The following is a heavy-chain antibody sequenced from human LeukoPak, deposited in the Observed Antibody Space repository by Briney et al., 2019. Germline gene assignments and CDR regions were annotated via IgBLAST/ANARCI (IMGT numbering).Heavy chain of an antibody. CDR1: GYTFTSYY. V-gene: IGHV1-46*01. J-gene: IGHJ4*02. CDR2: INPSGGST. CDR3: ARLGGTDYGDYPGAFDY. Sequence: ASVKVSCKASGYTFTSYYMHWVRQAPGQGLEWMGIINPSGGSTSYAQKFQGRVTMTRDMSTSTVYMELSSLRSEDTAVYYCARLGGTDYGDYPGAFDYWGQGTLVTVSS. D-gene: IGHD4-17*01.